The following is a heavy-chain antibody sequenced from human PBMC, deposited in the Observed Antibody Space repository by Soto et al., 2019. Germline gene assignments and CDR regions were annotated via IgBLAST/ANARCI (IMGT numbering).Heavy chain of an antibody. CDR2: IYYSGST. V-gene: IGHV4-59*01. D-gene: IGHD3-9*01. J-gene: IGHJ4*02. Sequence: LSETLSLTCTVSGGSISSYYWSWIRQPPGKGLEWIGYIYYSGSTNYNPSLKSRVTISVDTSKNQFSLKLSSVTAADTAVYYCAREDILTGTYFDYWAREPWSPSPQ. CDR1: GGSISSYY. CDR3: AREDILTGTYFDY.